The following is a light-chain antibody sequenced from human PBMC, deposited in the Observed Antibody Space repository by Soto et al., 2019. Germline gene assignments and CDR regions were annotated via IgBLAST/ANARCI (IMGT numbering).Light chain of an antibody. V-gene: IGKV3-20*01. CDR1: QSVSSTY. CDR3: QQYGSSPWT. Sequence: EIVLTQSPATLSLSPGERATLSCRASQSVSSTYLAWYQQRPGQAPRLLIYDASTRAIGIPHRFSGSESGSDFTLTISRLEPEDFAVYYCQQYGSSPWTFGQGTKVDIK. J-gene: IGKJ1*01. CDR2: DAS.